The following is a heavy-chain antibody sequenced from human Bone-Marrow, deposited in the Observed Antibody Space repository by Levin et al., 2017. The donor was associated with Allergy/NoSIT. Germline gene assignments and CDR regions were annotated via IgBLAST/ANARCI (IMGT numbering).Heavy chain of an antibody. D-gene: IGHD1-1*01. J-gene: IGHJ4*02. V-gene: IGHV3-30*18. Sequence: GGSLRLSCAVSGFTFSRYGMHWVRQAPGKGLEWVAVISFDGNGQYYADSVKGRFAISRDNTKNTLFLRMNSLRPEDTAVYYCAKDWGHEQQLERYFDSWGQGTLVTVSS. CDR3: AKDWGHEQQLERYFDS. CDR1: GFTFSRYG. CDR2: ISFDGNGQ.